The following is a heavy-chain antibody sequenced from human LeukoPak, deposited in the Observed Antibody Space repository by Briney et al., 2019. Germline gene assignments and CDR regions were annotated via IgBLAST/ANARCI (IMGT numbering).Heavy chain of an antibody. Sequence: GGSLRLSCEASGFTSISYWMSWVRQAPGKGLEWVANIKQDGSEKYYVDSVKGRFTISRDNAKNSLFLQMNSLRAEDTGVYYCARGRRDGYNLVDAFDIWGQGTMVTVSS. J-gene: IGHJ3*02. D-gene: IGHD5-24*01. CDR2: IKQDGSEK. CDR3: ARGRRDGYNLVDAFDI. V-gene: IGHV3-7*01. CDR1: GFTSISYW.